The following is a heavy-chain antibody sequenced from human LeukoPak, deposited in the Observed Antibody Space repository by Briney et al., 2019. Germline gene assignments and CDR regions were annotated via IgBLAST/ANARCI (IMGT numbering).Heavy chain of an antibody. J-gene: IGHJ4*02. CDR3: ARGTGAVEMATTVEIDFDY. CDR1: GYTFTSYG. Sequence: GASVKVSCKASGYTFTSYGISWVRQAPGQGLEWMGWISAYNGNTNYAQKLQGRVTMTTDTSTSTAYMELRSLRSEDTAVYYCARGTGAVEMATTVEIDFDYWGQGTLVTVSS. D-gene: IGHD5-24*01. V-gene: IGHV1-18*01. CDR2: ISAYNGNT.